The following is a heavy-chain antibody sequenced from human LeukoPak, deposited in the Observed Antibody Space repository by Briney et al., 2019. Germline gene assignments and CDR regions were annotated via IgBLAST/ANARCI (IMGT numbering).Heavy chain of an antibody. V-gene: IGHV4-39*07. CDR1: GGSISSGGYY. CDR3: ARGPYSYDSSGAFDI. D-gene: IGHD3-22*01. J-gene: IGHJ3*02. CDR2: IYYRGST. Sequence: SETLSLTCTVSGGSISSGGYYWSWIRQPPGKGLEWIGNIYYRGSTYYNPSLKSRVTISVDTSKNQFSLKLSSVTAADTAVYFCARGPYSYDSSGAFDIWGQGTMVTVSS.